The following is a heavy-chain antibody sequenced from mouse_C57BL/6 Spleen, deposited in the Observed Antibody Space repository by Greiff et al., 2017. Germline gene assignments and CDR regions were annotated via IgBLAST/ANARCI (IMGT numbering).Heavy chain of an antibody. CDR3: ARSPRDSSGYVDYFDY. J-gene: IGHJ2*01. Sequence: EVQLQQSGPELVKPGASVKMSCKASGYTFTDYNMHWVKQSHGKSLEWIGYINPNNGGTSYNQKFKGKATLTVNKSSSTAYMELRSLTSEDSAVYYCARSPRDSSGYVDYFDYWGQGTTLTVSS. V-gene: IGHV1-22*01. D-gene: IGHD3-2*02. CDR1: GYTFTDYN. CDR2: INPNNGGT.